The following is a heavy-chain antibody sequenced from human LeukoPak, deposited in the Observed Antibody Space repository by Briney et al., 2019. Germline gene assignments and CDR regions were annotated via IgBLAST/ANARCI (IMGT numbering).Heavy chain of an antibody. V-gene: IGHV3-21*01. CDR2: ISSSSSYI. Sequence: GGSLRLSCAASGFTFSSYSMNWVRQAPGKGLEWVSSISSSSSYIYYADSVKGRFTISRDNAKNSLYLQMNSLRAEDTAVYYCAKLGKTDYYDSSGYFDYWGQGTLVTVSS. CDR3: AKLGKTDYYDSSGYFDY. J-gene: IGHJ4*02. D-gene: IGHD3-22*01. CDR1: GFTFSSYS.